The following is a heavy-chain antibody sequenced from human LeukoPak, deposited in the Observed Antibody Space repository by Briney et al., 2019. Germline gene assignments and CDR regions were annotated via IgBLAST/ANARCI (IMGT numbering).Heavy chain of an antibody. V-gene: IGHV7-4-1*02. J-gene: IGHJ4*02. D-gene: IGHD3-22*01. CDR3: ARETYYYDSSGYYPLPHFDY. Sequence: GASVKVSCKASGYTFTSYAMNWVRQAPGQGLEWMGWINTNTGNPTYAQGFTGRFVFSLDTSVSTAYLQISSLKAEDTAVYYCARETYYYDSSGYYPLPHFDYWGQGTLVTVSS. CDR2: INTNTGNP. CDR1: GYTFTSYA.